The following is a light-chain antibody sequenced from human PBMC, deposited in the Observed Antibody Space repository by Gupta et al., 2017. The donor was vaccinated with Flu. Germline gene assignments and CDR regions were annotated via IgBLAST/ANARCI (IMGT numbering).Light chain of an antibody. Sequence: IQMTQSPSSLFASVGDRVTITCRASQSISTYLNWYHQESGKAPKLLIYAATSLQSGVPSRFSGSGSGTDFTLTISKRQPEDFATYYCQQAFSTPLTFGGGTKVEI. CDR3: QQAFSTPLT. CDR1: QSISTY. V-gene: IGKV1-39*01. J-gene: IGKJ4*01. CDR2: AAT.